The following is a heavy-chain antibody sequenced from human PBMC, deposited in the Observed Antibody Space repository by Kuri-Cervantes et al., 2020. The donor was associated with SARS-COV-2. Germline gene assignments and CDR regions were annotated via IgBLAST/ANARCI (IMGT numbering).Heavy chain of an antibody. Sequence: SETLSLTCTVSGGSISSYHWSWIRQPPGKGLEWVGYIYYSGSTNYNPSLKSRVTISVDTSKNQFSLKLSSVTAADTAVYYCARGGYDFWSDPQDQQYYMDVWGKGTTVTVSS. D-gene: IGHD3-3*01. CDR2: IYYSGST. J-gene: IGHJ6*03. CDR3: ARGGYDFWSDPQDQQYYMDV. V-gene: IGHV4-59*12. CDR1: GGSISSYH.